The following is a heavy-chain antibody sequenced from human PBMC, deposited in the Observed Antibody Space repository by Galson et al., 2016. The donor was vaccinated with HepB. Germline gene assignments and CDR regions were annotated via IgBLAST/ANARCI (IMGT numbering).Heavy chain of an antibody. J-gene: IGHJ5*01. Sequence: SETLSLTCTVSGGSVSSSNFFGGWIRQSPGKGLEWLAIIHYSVPSFYNPSLKSRVTMSVDTSKNQVSLKLNSVTDTDTGMYFCARLTWELLGWFDTWGHGTLVTVSS. CDR2: IHYSVPS. D-gene: IGHD1-26*01. CDR1: GGSVSSSNFF. V-gene: IGHV4-39*01. CDR3: ARLTWELLGWFDT.